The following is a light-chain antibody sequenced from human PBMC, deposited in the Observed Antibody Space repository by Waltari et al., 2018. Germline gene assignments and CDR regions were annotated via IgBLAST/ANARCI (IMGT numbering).Light chain of an antibody. J-gene: IGKJ4*01. V-gene: IGKV1-16*02. CDR3: QQYYSYPLT. Sequence: DIQLNQSPSSLSASIGDRVTITCRASQGISNYLGWFQQKPGKAPKPLIYGASILQRGVPSKFSGSGFETDFSLTISSLQPEDFGSYYCQQYYSYPLTFGGGTKVEIK. CDR2: GAS. CDR1: QGISNY.